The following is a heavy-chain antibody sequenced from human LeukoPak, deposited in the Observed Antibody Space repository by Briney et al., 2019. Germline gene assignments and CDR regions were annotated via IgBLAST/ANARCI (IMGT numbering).Heavy chain of an antibody. CDR1: GGSISSSSYY. CDR3: ATLSGYWDY. CDR2: IYYSGST. D-gene: IGHD3-22*01. J-gene: IGHJ4*02. Sequence: SETLSLTCTVSGGSISSSSYYWGWIRQPPGTGLEWIGSIYYSGSTYYNPSLKSRVTISVDTPKNQFSLKLSSVTAADTAVYYCATLSGYWDYWGQGTLVTVSS. V-gene: IGHV4-39*07.